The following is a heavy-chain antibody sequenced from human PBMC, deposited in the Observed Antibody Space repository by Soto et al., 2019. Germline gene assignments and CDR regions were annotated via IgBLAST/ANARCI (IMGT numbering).Heavy chain of an antibody. Sequence: GAAVQVSCKASGYTFTSHGTSWGRQAPGQGLEWMGWISAYNGNTNYAQKLQGRVTMTTDTSTSTAYMELRSLRSDETAVYYCARDPLYYYDSSGYLQTFHYWGQGTLVTVSS. J-gene: IGHJ4*02. D-gene: IGHD3-22*01. CDR1: GYTFTSHG. CDR2: ISAYNGNT. CDR3: ARDPLYYYDSSGYLQTFHY. V-gene: IGHV1-18*01.